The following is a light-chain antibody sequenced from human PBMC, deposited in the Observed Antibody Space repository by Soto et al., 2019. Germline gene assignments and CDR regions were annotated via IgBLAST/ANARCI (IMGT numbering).Light chain of an antibody. CDR3: SSYTSSSTWV. CDR2: EVS. V-gene: IGLV2-14*01. CDR1: SSDVGGYNY. Sequence: QAALTQPGSVSGSPGQSITISCTGTSSDVGGYNYVSWYQQHPGKAPKLMNYEVSDRPSGVSNRFSGSKSGNTASLTISGLQAEDEADYYCSSYTSSSTWVFGGGTKLTVL. J-gene: IGLJ3*02.